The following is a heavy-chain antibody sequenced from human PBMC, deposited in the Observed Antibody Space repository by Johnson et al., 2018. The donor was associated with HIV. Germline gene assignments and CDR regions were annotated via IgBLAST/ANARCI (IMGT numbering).Heavy chain of an antibody. D-gene: IGHD7-27*01. CDR2: IQNDESVK. CDR3: ARENWGAFDL. CDR1: GFMFSDYY. Sequence: QVQLVESGGGVVQPGGSLRLSCAASGFMFSDYYMSWIRQAPGKGLEWVAFIQNDESVKYYADSVKGRFTISRDNSRNTLYLQMNSLRAGDTSVYYCARENWGAFDLWGQGTMVTVSS. J-gene: IGHJ3*01. V-gene: IGHV3-30*02.